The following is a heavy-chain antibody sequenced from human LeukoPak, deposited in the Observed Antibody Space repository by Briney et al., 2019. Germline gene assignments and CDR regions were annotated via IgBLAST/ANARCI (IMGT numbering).Heavy chain of an antibody. Sequence: GGSLRLSCAASGFTFGSYAMSWVRQAPGKGLEWVSAISGSGGSTYYADSVKGRFTISRDNSKNTLYLQMNSLRAEDTAVYYCANDPYCSSTSCYSPPYYFDYWGQGTLVTVSS. D-gene: IGHD2-2*02. J-gene: IGHJ4*02. V-gene: IGHV3-23*01. CDR3: ANDPYCSSTSCYSPPYYFDY. CDR1: GFTFGSYA. CDR2: ISGSGGST.